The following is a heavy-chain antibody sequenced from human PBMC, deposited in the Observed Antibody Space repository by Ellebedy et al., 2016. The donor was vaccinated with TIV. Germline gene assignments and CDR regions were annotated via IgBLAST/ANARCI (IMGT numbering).Heavy chain of an antibody. D-gene: IGHD2-21*01. CDR1: GGTFSSYG. CDR3: GRASQDAMDV. J-gene: IGHJ6*02. Sequence: AASVKVSCKASGGTFSSYGISWVRPAPGQGLEWIGGIIPILDTANYARKFHGRVTVTADNSTSTAYMELTSLRFEDTAVYFCGRASQDAMDVWGQGTTVTVSS. V-gene: IGHV1-69*10. CDR2: IIPILDTA.